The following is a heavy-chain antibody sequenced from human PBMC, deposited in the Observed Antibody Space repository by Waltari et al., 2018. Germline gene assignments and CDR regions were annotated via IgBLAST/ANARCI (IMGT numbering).Heavy chain of an antibody. CDR1: GYTITEFS. V-gene: IGHV1-24*01. J-gene: IGHJ3*02. D-gene: IGHD2-15*01. Sequence: QVQLVQSGAEVKKPGASVKVSCKVSGYTITEFSMNWVRQAPGKGLEWMGGFDPEDGETIYAQKFQGRVTMTEDTSTDTAYMELSSLRSEDTAVYYCATSTVVVPADAFDIWGQGTMVTVSS. CDR3: ATSTVVVPADAFDI. CDR2: FDPEDGET.